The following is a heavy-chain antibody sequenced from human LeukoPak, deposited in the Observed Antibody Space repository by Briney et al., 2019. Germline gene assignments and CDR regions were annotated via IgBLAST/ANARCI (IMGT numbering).Heavy chain of an antibody. CDR1: GGSISSSSSSYY. CDR2: IHYSGST. J-gene: IGHJ4*02. Sequence: SETLSLTCTVSGGSISSSSSSYYWGWIRQSPGKGLECIGTIHYSGSTYYNPSLKSRVTISVDTSKNQFSLKLTSVTAADTAVYYCARGAGYSSNWGQGTLVTVSS. D-gene: IGHD6-13*01. CDR3: ARGAGYSSN. V-gene: IGHV4-39*07.